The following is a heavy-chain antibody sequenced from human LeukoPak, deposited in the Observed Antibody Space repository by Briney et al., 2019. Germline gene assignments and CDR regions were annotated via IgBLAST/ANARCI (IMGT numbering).Heavy chain of an antibody. CDR2: ISYNGSP. CDR3: ARSPRIAAAGTGLPNRLYFDY. V-gene: IGHV4-59*01. J-gene: IGHJ4*02. D-gene: IGHD6-13*01. Sequence: SETLALTCTVSGGSISNSYWSWIRLSPGKGLEWIGYISYNGSPDYSPSLKSRVTISSDTSKNQFFLIMRSVTAADTAVYYCARSPRIAAAGTGLPNRLYFDYWGQGTLVTVSS. CDR1: GGSISNSY.